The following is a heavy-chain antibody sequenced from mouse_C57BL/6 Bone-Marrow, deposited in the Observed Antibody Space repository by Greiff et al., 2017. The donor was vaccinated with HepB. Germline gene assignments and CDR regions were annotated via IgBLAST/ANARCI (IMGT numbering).Heavy chain of an antibody. Sequence: EVQLQESGGGLVQPGGSLKLSCAASGFTFSDYGMAWVRQAPRQGPEWVAFISNLAYSIYYADTVPGRVTISRETAKNTLYLEMSSLRSEDTAMYYCARQYYGSSDGYFDVWGTGTTVTVSS. D-gene: IGHD1-1*01. CDR1: GFTFSDYG. CDR2: ISNLAYSI. CDR3: ARQYYGSSDGYFDV. V-gene: IGHV5-15*01. J-gene: IGHJ1*03.